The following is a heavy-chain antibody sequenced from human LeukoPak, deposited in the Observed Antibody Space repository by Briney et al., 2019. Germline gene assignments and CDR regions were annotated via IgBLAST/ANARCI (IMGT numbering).Heavy chain of an antibody. CDR1: GGSISSYY. D-gene: IGHD3-10*01. Sequence: SETLSLTCTVSGGSISSYYWSWIRQPPGKGLEWIGYIYYSGSTNYNPSLMSRVTISVDTSKNQFSLKLSSVTAADTAVYYCARENRFGDMDVWGKGTTVTVSS. CDR3: ARENRFGDMDV. CDR2: IYYSGST. J-gene: IGHJ6*03. V-gene: IGHV4-59*01.